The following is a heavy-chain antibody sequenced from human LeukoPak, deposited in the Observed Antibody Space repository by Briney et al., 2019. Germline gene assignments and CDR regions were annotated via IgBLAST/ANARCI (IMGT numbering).Heavy chain of an antibody. V-gene: IGHV3-30*04. CDR2: ISYDGSNK. J-gene: IGHJ4*02. Sequence: GGSLRLSCAASGFTFSSYAMHWVRQAPGKGLEWVAVISYDGSNKYYADSVKGRFTISRDNSKNTLYLQMNSLRAEDTAVYYCAIGPNYYDSSGPDYWGQGTLVTVSS. CDR1: GFTFSSYA. D-gene: IGHD3-22*01. CDR3: AIGPNYYDSSGPDY.